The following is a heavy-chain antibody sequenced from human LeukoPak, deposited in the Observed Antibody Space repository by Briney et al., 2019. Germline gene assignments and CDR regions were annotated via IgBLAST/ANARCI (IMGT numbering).Heavy chain of an antibody. Sequence: GGSLRLSCAGSGFTFSDFWMTWVRQTPGKGLDWVSYISSGSRTIFYAESVKGRFTISRDNAKNLLYLEMNSLRAEDTAVYYCVRESIRGTRDFDYWGQGTLVTVSS. V-gene: IGHV3-48*04. D-gene: IGHD2-21*01. CDR3: VRESIRGTRDFDY. J-gene: IGHJ4*02. CDR2: ISSGSRTI. CDR1: GFTFSDFW.